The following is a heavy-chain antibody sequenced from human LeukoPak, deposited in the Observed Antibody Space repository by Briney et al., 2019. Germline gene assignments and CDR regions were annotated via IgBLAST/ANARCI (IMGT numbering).Heavy chain of an antibody. J-gene: IGHJ5*02. Sequence: GGSLRLSCAASGFTFSSYGMHWVRQAPGKGLEWVAVIWYDGSNKYYADSVKGRFTISRDNSKNTLYLQMNSLRAEDTAVYYCARDHDFWSGQAWGQGTLVTVSS. CDR2: IWYDGSNK. V-gene: IGHV3-33*01. CDR3: ARDHDFWSGQA. D-gene: IGHD3-3*01. CDR1: GFTFSSYG.